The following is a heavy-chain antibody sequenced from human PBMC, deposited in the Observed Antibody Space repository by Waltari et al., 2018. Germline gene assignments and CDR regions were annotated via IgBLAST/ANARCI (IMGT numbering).Heavy chain of an antibody. D-gene: IGHD6-19*01. Sequence: QVQLQESGPGLVKPSETLSLTCTVSGGSISSYYWSWIRQPPGKGLEWIGYIYYRGSTNYNPSLKSRVTISVDTSKNQFSLKLSSVTAADTAVYYCARDRAAGMFDPWGQGTLVTVSS. CDR3: ARDRAAGMFDP. J-gene: IGHJ5*02. V-gene: IGHV4-59*01. CDR2: IYYRGST. CDR1: GGSISSYY.